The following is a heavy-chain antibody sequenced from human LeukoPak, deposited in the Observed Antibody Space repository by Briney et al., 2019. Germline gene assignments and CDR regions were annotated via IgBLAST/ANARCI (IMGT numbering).Heavy chain of an antibody. J-gene: IGHJ4*02. D-gene: IGHD3-10*02. Sequence: GGSLRLSCAAAGFSFDDYGMNWVRHVPGKGLEWVSGINGKGGGTGYADSVKGRFTISRDNSKNTLYLQMNSLRVEDTAIYYCTRGMLRQPPDYWGQGMLVTVSS. V-gene: IGHV3-20*04. CDR3: TRGMLRQPPDY. CDR1: GFSFDDYG. CDR2: INGKGGGT.